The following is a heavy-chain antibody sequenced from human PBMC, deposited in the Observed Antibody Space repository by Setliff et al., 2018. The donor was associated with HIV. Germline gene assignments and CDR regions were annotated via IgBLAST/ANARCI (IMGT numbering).Heavy chain of an antibody. V-gene: IGHV3-74*03. CDR3: ARGRPWGVTTPHGMDV. J-gene: IGHJ6*02. CDR1: GFTFSDYW. CDR2: INSDGIST. D-gene: IGHD4-17*01. Sequence: GGSLRLSCVASGFTFSDYWMHWVRQGPGKGLVWVARINSDGISTKHADSVKGRFTISRDNAKNTLFLQMNSLGAEDTAVYYCARGRPWGVTTPHGMDVWGQGTTVTV.